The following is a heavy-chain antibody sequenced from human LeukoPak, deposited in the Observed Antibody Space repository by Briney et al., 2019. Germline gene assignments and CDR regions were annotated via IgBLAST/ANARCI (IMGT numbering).Heavy chain of an antibody. V-gene: IGHV4-31*03. CDR2: IYYSGST. Sequence: SETLSLTCTVSGGSVSSGGYYWSWIRQHPGKGLEWIGYIYYSGSTYYNPSLKSRVTISVDKSKNQFSLKLSSVTAADTAVYYCASQYSSSWDYYFDYWGQGTLVTVSS. CDR1: GGSVSSGGYY. CDR3: ASQYSSSWDYYFDY. D-gene: IGHD6-13*01. J-gene: IGHJ4*02.